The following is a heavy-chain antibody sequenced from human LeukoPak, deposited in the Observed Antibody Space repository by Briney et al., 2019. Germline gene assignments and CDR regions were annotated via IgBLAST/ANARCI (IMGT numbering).Heavy chain of an antibody. V-gene: IGHV3-23*01. J-gene: IGHJ6*03. CDR1: GLTISSYA. D-gene: IGHD3-16*01. CDR3: AKLGGQEVYNYYVGV. CDR2: IIDSGDIT. Sequence: GGSLRLSCEASGLTISSYAMSWVRQAPGKGLEWVSGIIDSGDITYYANSVKGRFTISRDNSKNTLYLQMNRLRAEDTAVYYCAKLGGQEVYNYYVGVWGKGTTVAVSS.